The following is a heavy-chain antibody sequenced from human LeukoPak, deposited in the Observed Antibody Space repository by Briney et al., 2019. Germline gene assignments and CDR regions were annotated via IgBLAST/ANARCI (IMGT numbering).Heavy chain of an antibody. CDR1: GGSITNYY. CDR2: IYDNGGYA. V-gene: IGHV4-59*01. J-gene: IGHJ4*02. D-gene: IGHD6-19*01. CDR3: ARVMGSGWTGFDY. Sequence: SETLSLTCTVSGGSITNYYWTWIRQPPGKGLEWIGYIYDNGGYANYNPSLKSRVIISVDSSKNQFSLKVSSVTAADTALYYCARVMGSGWTGFDYWGQRALVTVSS.